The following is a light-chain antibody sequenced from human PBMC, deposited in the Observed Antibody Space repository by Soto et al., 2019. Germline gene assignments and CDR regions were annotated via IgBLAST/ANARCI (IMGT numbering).Light chain of an antibody. Sequence: QSVLTQPASVSGSPGQSITISWTGTSRDIGGFNDVSWYQQYPGRAPKLVIYDVTNRPSGVSNRFSGSKSGNTASLTISGLQAEDEADYYCSSYTSSRTLEIFGGGTNLTVL. J-gene: IGLJ2*01. CDR3: SSYTSSRTLEI. CDR1: SRDIGGFND. V-gene: IGLV2-14*01. CDR2: DVT.